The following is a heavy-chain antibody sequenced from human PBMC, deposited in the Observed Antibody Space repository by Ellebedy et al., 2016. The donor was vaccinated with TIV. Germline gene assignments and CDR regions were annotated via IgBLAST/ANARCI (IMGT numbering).Heavy chain of an antibody. Sequence: GESLKISXAASGFTFSSYAMSWVRQAPGKGLEWVSAISGSGGSTYYADSVKGRFTISRDNSKNTLYLQMNSLRAEDTAVYYCAKGGDGYNFWAIYYDFWGQGTLVTVSS. J-gene: IGHJ4*02. CDR3: AKGGDGYNFWAIYYDF. D-gene: IGHD5-24*01. CDR2: ISGSGGST. CDR1: GFTFSSYA. V-gene: IGHV3-23*01.